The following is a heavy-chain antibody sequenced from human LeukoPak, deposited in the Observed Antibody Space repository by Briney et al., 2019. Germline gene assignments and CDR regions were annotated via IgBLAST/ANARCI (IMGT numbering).Heavy chain of an antibody. J-gene: IGHJ4*02. V-gene: IGHV3-20*04. CDR2: INWNGDST. D-gene: IGHD3-9*01. CDR3: ARGDDILTGSTKPFDY. Sequence: GGSLRLSCAASGFTFSSYWMSWVRQAPGKGLEWVSGINWNGDSTGYADSVKGRFTISRDNAKNSLYLQMNSLRAEDTAFYYCARGDDILTGSTKPFDYWGQGTLVTVSS. CDR1: GFTFSSYW.